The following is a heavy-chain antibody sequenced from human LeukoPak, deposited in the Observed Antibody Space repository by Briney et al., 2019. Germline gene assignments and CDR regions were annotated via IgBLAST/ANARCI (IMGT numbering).Heavy chain of an antibody. CDR2: INAGNGNT. V-gene: IGHV1-3*01. CDR3: ARVSDYYDSSGYYSTVYCYYGMDV. D-gene: IGHD3-22*01. J-gene: IGHJ6*02. CDR1: GYTFTSYA. Sequence: ASVKVSCKASGYTFTSYAMHWVRQAPGQRLEWMGWINAGNGNTKYSQKFQGRVTITRDTSASTAYMELSSLRSEDTAVYYCARVSDYYDSSGYYSTVYCYYGMDVWGQGTTVTVSS.